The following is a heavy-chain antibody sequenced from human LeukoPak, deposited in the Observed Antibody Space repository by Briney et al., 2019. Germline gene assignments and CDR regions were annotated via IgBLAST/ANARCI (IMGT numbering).Heavy chain of an antibody. CDR1: GFTFSSSS. V-gene: IGHV3-74*01. J-gene: IGHJ4*02. CDR3: ARDVQAGPGY. CDR2: INSDGSRT. Sequence: GGSLRLSCSASGFTFSSSSMHWVRRAPGKGLVWVSRINSDGSRTTYADSVKGRFTISRDNAKNTLHLQMNSLRAEDTAVYYCARDVQAGPGYWGQGTLVTVSS. D-gene: IGHD6-19*01.